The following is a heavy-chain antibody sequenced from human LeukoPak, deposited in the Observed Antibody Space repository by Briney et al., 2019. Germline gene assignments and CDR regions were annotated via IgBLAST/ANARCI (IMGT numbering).Heavy chain of an antibody. CDR3: ARDRDQLLLSWFDP. V-gene: IGHV1-18*01. Sequence: GASVKVSCKASGYTFISYGISWVRQAPGQGLEWMGWISAYNGNTNYAQKLQGRVTMTTDTSTSTAYKELRSLRSDDTAVYYCARDRDQLLLSWFDPWGQGTLVTVSS. J-gene: IGHJ5*02. CDR1: GYTFISYG. D-gene: IGHD2-2*01. CDR2: ISAYNGNT.